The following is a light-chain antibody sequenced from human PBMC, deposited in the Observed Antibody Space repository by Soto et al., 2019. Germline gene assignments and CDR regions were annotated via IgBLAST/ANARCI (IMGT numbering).Light chain of an antibody. V-gene: IGLV2-11*01. Sequence: QSALTQPRSVSGSPGHSVTLSCTGTSSDVGGYNYISWYQHHPGKAPKVMIYDVSKRPSGVPDRFSGSKSGNTVSLTISGLQAEDEADYYCSSYGGSNNLVFGGGTKLTVL. CDR3: SSYGGSNNLV. CDR1: SSDVGGYNY. CDR2: DVS. J-gene: IGLJ2*01.